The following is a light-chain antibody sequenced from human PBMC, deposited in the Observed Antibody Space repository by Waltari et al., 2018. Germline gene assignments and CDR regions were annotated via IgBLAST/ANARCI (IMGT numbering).Light chain of an antibody. Sequence: QSVLTQPPSASGTPGQRVTISCSGTYSNVGNNVVNWYQQLPVTVPKLLIYRNARRPSGVPDRFSGSKSGTSASLAISGLRSEDEADYFCASWDDSPNGRWVFGGGTKVTVL. J-gene: IGLJ3*02. CDR2: RNA. V-gene: IGLV1-44*01. CDR3: ASWDDSPNGRWV. CDR1: YSNVGNNV.